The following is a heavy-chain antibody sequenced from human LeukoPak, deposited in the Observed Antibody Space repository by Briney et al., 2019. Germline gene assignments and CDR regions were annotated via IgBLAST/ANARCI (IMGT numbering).Heavy chain of an antibody. CDR2: ISSSSRYL. V-gene: IGHV3-21*01. Sequence: PGGSLRLSCAPSGFTFSNYGMSWVRQAPGKGLGWFSSISSSSRYLFYADSVKGRFTISRDDAKNSLYLQMDSLRAEDTAVYYCGRDNCGADCYGSVDYWGQGTLVTVSS. J-gene: IGHJ4*02. CDR3: GRDNCGADCYGSVDY. CDR1: GFTFSNYG. D-gene: IGHD2-21*02.